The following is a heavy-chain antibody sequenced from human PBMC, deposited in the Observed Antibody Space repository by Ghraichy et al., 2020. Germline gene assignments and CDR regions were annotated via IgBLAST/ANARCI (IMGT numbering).Heavy chain of an antibody. D-gene: IGHD3-10*01. CDR1: GFTFSSYV. Sequence: GESLNISCAASGFTFSSYVMSWVRQAPGKGLEWVSAIRGSGGSTYYADSVKDRFTVSRDNSKNTLYLQMNRLRVEDMAVYYCAKIFGTGSYTSHFDYWGQGTLVTVSS. J-gene: IGHJ4*02. CDR3: AKIFGTGSYTSHFDY. V-gene: IGHV3-23*01. CDR2: IRGSGGST.